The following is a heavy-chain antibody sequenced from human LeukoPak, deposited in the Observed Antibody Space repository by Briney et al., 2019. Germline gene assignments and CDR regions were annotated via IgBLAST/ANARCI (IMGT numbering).Heavy chain of an antibody. CDR3: ARVIIAARPHWFDP. CDR2: INHSGST. Sequence: SETLSLTCAVYGGSFSGYYWSWIRQPPGKGLEWIGEINHSGSTNYNPSLKRRVTISVDTSKNQFSLKLSSVTAADTAVYYCARVIIAARPHWFDPWGQGTLVTVSS. CDR1: GGSFSGYY. D-gene: IGHD6-6*01. V-gene: IGHV4-34*01. J-gene: IGHJ5*02.